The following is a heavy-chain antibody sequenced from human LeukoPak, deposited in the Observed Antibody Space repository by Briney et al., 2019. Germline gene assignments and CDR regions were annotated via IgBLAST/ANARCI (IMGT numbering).Heavy chain of an antibody. D-gene: IGHD6-19*01. V-gene: IGHV3-64*02. CDR2: ISSNGVST. Sequence: GGSLRLSCAASGFTFSSYAVHWVRQAPGKGLEYVSAISSNGVSTYYADSVKGRFTISRDNSKSTLYLQMGSLRAEDMAVYYCARVAYTSGWSTFDYWGQGTLVTVSS. J-gene: IGHJ4*02. CDR1: GFTFSSYA. CDR3: ARVAYTSGWSTFDY.